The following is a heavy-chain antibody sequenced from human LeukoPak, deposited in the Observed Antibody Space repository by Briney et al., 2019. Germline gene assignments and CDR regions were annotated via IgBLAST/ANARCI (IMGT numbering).Heavy chain of an antibody. V-gene: IGHV3-21*01. D-gene: IGHD2-2*01. J-gene: IGHJ6*02. CDR2: ISSSSSYI. Sequence: GGSLRLSCAASGFTFSSYSMNWVRQAPGKGLEWVSSISSSSSYIYYADSVKGRFTISRDNAKNSLYLQMNSLRAEDTAVYYCARDTPTYCSSTSCHLFYYGMDVWGQGTTVTVSS. CDR3: ARDTPTYCSSTSCHLFYYGMDV. CDR1: GFTFSSYS.